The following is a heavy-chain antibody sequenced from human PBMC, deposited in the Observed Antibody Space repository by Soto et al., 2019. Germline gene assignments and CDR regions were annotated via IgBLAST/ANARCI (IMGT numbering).Heavy chain of an antibody. V-gene: IGHV4-4*02. Sequence: SETLSLTCAVSGGSISSTTWWSWVRQPPGKGLEWIGEIHHDGSTNYNPSLKSRVIISVDKSKNQFSLELSSVTAADTAVYYCARLSSYGDYAHWGQGTLVTVSS. J-gene: IGHJ4*02. D-gene: IGHD4-17*01. CDR3: ARLSSYGDYAH. CDR1: GGSISSTTW. CDR2: IHHDGST.